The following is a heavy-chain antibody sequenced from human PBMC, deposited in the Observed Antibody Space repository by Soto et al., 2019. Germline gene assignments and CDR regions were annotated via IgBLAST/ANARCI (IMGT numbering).Heavy chain of an antibody. D-gene: IGHD2-21*02. CDR2: IKPDGSET. CDR3: TSRPSGMTYHAVFDF. Sequence: PGGSLRLSCAASGLTFSGHWMTWVRQTPGEGLQWVVAIKPDGSETFYVDSVKGRFTISRDNARNSLFLQMDSLRAEDTAVYYCTSRPSGMTYHAVFDFWGQGTLVTVSS. CDR1: GLTFSGHW. V-gene: IGHV3-7*03. J-gene: IGHJ4*02.